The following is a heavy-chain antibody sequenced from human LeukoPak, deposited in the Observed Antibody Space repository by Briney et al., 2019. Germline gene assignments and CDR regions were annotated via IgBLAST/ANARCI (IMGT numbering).Heavy chain of an antibody. V-gene: IGHV3-53*04. J-gene: IGHJ4*02. D-gene: IGHD4-11*01. CDR3: ARGHDYGNSPSY. CDR2: IYRGDTT. Sequence: GGSLRLSCAASGFNVSSDYMSWVRQAPGKGLEWVSVIYRGDTTYYADSVKGRFTISRHNSKNTLYLQMNSLRAEDTAMYYCARGHDYGNSPSYWGQGTLVTVSS. CDR1: GFNVSSDY.